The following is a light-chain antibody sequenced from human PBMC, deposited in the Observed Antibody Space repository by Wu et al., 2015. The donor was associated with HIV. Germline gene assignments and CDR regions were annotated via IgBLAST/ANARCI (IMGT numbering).Light chain of an antibody. J-gene: IGKJ4*01. CDR1: QNVVSNS. Sequence: EIVLTQSPGTLSLSPGERATLSCRASQNVVSNSLVWYQQKPGQAPRLLIYGTSSRATGIPDRFRGSGSGTDFTLTISRLESEDFAVYYCQQYGSSPLTFGGGTKVEIK. CDR2: GTS. CDR3: QQYGSSPLT. V-gene: IGKV3-20*01.